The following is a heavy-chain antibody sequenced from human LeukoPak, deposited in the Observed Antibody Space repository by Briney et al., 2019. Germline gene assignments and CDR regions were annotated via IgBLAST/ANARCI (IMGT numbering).Heavy chain of an antibody. Sequence: GGSLRLSCAASGFTFKSYWMTWVRQAPGKGLEWVANIKQDGSEKYYVDSLKGRFTTSRDNAKNSLYLQMNSLRAEDTAVYFCARVNVVVVAAFPLDWGQGTLVTVSS. V-gene: IGHV3-7*03. CDR1: GFTFKSYW. J-gene: IGHJ4*02. D-gene: IGHD2-15*01. CDR3: ARVNVVVVAAFPLD. CDR2: IKQDGSEK.